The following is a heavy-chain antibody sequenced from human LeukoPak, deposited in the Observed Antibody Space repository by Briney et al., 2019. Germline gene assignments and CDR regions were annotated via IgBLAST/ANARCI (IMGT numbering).Heavy chain of an antibody. CDR3: ARDARYGDYPYYMDV. J-gene: IGHJ6*03. CDR2: IKQDGSEK. D-gene: IGHD4-17*01. Sequence: GGSLRLSCAASGFTFSSYWMSWVRQAPGKGLEWVANIKQDGSEKYYVDSVKGRFTISRDNAKNSLYLQMNSLRAEDTAVYYCARDARYGDYPYYMDVWGKGTTVTVSS. V-gene: IGHV3-7*01. CDR1: GFTFSSYW.